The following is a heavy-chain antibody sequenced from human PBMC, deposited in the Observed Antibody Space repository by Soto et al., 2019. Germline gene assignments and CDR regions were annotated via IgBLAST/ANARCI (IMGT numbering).Heavy chain of an antibody. CDR2: IYFTGDT. V-gene: IGHV4-4*07. Sequence: XATLSLICTVSGGSINSFYWNWIRQPAGKGLEWIGRIYFTGDTNYTPSLKSRVTISLDTSKNQFSLKLTSLTAADTAVYYCAREDSNDGYPYYVDYWGQGELVT. D-gene: IGHD3-10*01. CDR3: AREDSNDGYPYYVDY. CDR1: GGSINSFY. J-gene: IGHJ4*02.